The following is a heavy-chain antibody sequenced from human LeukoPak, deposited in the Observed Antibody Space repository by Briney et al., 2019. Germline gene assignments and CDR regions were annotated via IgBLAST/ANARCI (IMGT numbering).Heavy chain of an antibody. Sequence: KAGGSLRLSCAPSGFTFSSLSMNWVRQAPGNGLEWVSSISSSSSYIYYADSVKGRFTISRDNAKNSLYLQMNSLRAEDTAVYYCARDLGASSGHDYWGQGTLVTVSS. J-gene: IGHJ4*02. CDR2: ISSSSSYI. V-gene: IGHV3-21*01. CDR3: ARDLGASSGHDY. D-gene: IGHD6-19*01. CDR1: GFTFSSLS.